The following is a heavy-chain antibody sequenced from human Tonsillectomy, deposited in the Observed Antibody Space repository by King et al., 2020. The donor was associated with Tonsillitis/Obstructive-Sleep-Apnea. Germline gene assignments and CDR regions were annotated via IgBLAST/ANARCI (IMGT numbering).Heavy chain of an antibody. V-gene: IGHV1-18*01. CDR2: SRPYDGDT. D-gene: IGHD3-22*01. J-gene: IGHJ1*01. CDR3: ARDYYDSSGYYHGYFQH. Sequence: VQLVQSGAEVKKPGASVKVSCKASGYTFTNYDITWVRQAPGQGLEWMGWSRPYDGDTNYAQKLQGRVTMTSDTSTTTAYMELRSLRSDDTAVYYCARDYYDSSGYYHGYFQHWGQGTLVTVPS. CDR1: GYTFTNYD.